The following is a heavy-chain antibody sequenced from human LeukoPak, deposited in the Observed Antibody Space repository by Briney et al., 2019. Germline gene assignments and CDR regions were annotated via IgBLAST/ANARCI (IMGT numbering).Heavy chain of an antibody. Sequence: GGSLRLSCAASGVSVSRNYMSWVRQTPGKGLEWVSSITRDSIYTFYADSVRGRFTISRDNAKNLLSLQMNSLRAEDTAVYYCVRDPYNGYYGDDYYYYMDVWGKGTTVTISS. V-gene: IGHV3-21*01. CDR3: VRDPYNGYYGDDYYYYMDV. CDR1: GVSVSRNY. CDR2: ITRDSIYT. D-gene: IGHD4-17*01. J-gene: IGHJ6*03.